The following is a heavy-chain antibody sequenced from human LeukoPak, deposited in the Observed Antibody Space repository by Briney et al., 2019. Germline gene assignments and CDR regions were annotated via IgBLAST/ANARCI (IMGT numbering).Heavy chain of an antibody. D-gene: IGHD3-22*01. Sequence: ASVKVSCTASGGTFSSYAISWVRQAPGQGLEWMGIINPSGGSTSYAQKFQGRVTMTRDTSTSTVYMELSSLRSEDTAVYYCARGRRAGKTDYDSSGYYASYFDYWGQGTLVTVSS. CDR1: GGTFSSYA. J-gene: IGHJ4*02. CDR3: ARGRRAGKTDYDSSGYYASYFDY. V-gene: IGHV1-46*01. CDR2: INPSGGST.